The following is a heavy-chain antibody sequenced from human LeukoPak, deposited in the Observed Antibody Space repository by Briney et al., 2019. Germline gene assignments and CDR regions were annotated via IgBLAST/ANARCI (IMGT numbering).Heavy chain of an antibody. D-gene: IGHD6-13*01. V-gene: IGHV4-34*01. Sequence: PSETLSLTCAVYGGSFSGYYWSWIRQPPGKGLEWIGEINHSGSTNYNPSLKSRVTISVDTSKNQFSLKLSSVTAADTAVYYCARHSGMIAAAPLPLWGQGTLVTVSS. J-gene: IGHJ4*02. CDR2: INHSGST. CDR3: ARHSGMIAAAPLPL. CDR1: GGSFSGYY.